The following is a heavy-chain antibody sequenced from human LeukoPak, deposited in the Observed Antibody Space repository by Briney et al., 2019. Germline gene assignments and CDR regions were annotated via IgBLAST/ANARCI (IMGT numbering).Heavy chain of an antibody. CDR1: GYTFTDYY. CDR3: ATVEVGGSYRSPAHDY. CDR2: VDPEDGET. Sequence: ASVKVSCKVSGYTFTDYYVHWVQQAPGKGLEWMGLVDPEDGETIYAEKFQGRVTITADTSTDTAYMELSSLRSEDTAVYYCATVEVGGSYRSPAHDYWGQGTLVTVSS. V-gene: IGHV1-69-2*01. D-gene: IGHD3-16*02. J-gene: IGHJ4*02.